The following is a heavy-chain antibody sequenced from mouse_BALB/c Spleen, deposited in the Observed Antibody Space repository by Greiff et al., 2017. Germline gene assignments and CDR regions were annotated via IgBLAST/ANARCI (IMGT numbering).Heavy chain of an antibody. CDR3: AREGGYAMDY. CDR2: ISYSGST. Sequence: EVQRVESGPGLVKPSQSLSLTCTVTGYSITSDYAWNWIRQFPGNKLEWMGYISYSGSTSYNPSLKSRISITRDTSKNQFFLQLNSVTTEDTATYYCAREGGYAMDYWGQGTSVTVSS. J-gene: IGHJ4*01. V-gene: IGHV3-2*02. CDR1: GYSITSDYA.